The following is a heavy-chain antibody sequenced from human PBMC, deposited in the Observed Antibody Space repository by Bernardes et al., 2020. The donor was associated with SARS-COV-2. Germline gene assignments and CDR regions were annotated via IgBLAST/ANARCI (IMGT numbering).Heavy chain of an antibody. CDR1: GFTFSEHY. D-gene: IGHD3-10*01. CDR2: ISSTATTR. Sequence: GGSLRLSCAASGFTFSEHYMSWIRQAPGKGLAWISYISSTATTRYYAESLKGRFTISRDNTGNSLYLQMSSLRVEDTAVYYCARGIGKYAIYFDTWGQVVSVTVSS. V-gene: IGHV3-11*01. CDR3: ARGIGKYAIYFDT. J-gene: IGHJ4*02.